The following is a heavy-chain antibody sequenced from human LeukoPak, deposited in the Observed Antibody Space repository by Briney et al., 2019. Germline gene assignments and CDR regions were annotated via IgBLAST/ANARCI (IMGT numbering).Heavy chain of an antibody. D-gene: IGHD6-19*01. CDR1: GDSVSSTTSY. Sequence: SETLSLTCTVSGDSVSSTTSYWTWIRQPPGQGLEYIGSIFYSGITFYNPSLKGRVTMSVDTSKNQFSLKLNSVTAAGTAVYFCARQLAGLFFNSWGQGTLVAVSS. CDR2: IFYSGIT. V-gene: IGHV4-39*01. J-gene: IGHJ4*02. CDR3: ARQLAGLFFNS.